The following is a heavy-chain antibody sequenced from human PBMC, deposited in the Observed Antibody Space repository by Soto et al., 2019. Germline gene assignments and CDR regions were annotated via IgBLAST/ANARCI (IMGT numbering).Heavy chain of an antibody. J-gene: IGHJ5*02. CDR2: MNPNSGNT. CDR3: ARGELLWFGELFYPFAP. CDR1: GYAFTSYD. V-gene: IGHV1-8*01. Sequence: ASVKVSCKASGYAFTSYDINWVRQATGQGLEWMGWMNPNSGNTGYAQKFQGRVTMTRNTSISTAYMELSSLRSEDTAVYYCARGELLWFGELFYPFAPWGQGTLVTVSS. D-gene: IGHD3-10*01.